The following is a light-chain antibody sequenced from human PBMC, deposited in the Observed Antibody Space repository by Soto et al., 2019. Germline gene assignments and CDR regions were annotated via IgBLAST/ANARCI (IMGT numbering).Light chain of an antibody. V-gene: IGLV1-51*01. CDR1: TSNIGKNF. CDR3: GTWDRSLSAVV. CDR2: DNN. Sequence: QSVLTQPPSVSAAPGQKVTISCSGNTSNIGKNFVSWYQQLAGTAPKLLIYDNNKRPSGIPDRFSGSKSGTSATLGITGLQTGDEGDYCCGTWDRSLSAVVFGGGTKVT. J-gene: IGLJ3*02.